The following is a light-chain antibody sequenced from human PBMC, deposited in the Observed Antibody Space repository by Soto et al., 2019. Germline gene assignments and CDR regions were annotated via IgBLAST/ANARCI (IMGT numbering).Light chain of an antibody. J-gene: IGKJ1*01. CDR2: KAS. Sequence: DIQMTQSPSTLSASVGDGVTITCRASQSISNWLAWYQQKPGKAPKLLIYKASSLGSGVPSRFSGSGSGTEFTLTISSLQPDDFATYYCQQYNSYPWTFGQGTKVQIK. CDR1: QSISNW. CDR3: QQYNSYPWT. V-gene: IGKV1-5*03.